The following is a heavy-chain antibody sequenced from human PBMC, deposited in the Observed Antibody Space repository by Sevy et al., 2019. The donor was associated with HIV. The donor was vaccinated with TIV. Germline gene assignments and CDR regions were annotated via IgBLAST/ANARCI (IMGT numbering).Heavy chain of an antibody. CDR1: GFLFGTHA. Sequence: GGSLRLSCAASGFLFGTHAMSWVRQAPGKGLEWVSGITSSASTTYYADSVKGRFTISRDNSKNTLYLQMNNLRAEDTAVYFCTKEAGWPLWGQGTLVTVSS. CDR2: ITSSASTT. V-gene: IGHV3-23*01. J-gene: IGHJ4*02. CDR3: TKEAGWPL. D-gene: IGHD6-19*01.